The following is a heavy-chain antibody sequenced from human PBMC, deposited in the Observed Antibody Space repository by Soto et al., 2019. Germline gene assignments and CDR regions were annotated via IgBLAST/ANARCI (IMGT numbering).Heavy chain of an antibody. CDR3: VRSGYSSGWSYFHY. J-gene: IGHJ4*02. Sequence: QVQLVESGGGVVQPGRSLRLSCAASGFTFSSYGMHWVGQAPGKGLEWVAVIWSDGSNRYYADSVKGRFTISRDNPKNTLYLQMSSLRAEDTAVYFCVRSGYSSGWSYFHYWGQGTLLTVSS. V-gene: IGHV3-33*01. D-gene: IGHD6-19*01. CDR2: IWSDGSNR. CDR1: GFTFSSYG.